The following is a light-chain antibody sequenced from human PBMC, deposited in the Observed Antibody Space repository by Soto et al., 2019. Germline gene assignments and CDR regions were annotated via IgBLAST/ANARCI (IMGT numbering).Light chain of an antibody. CDR3: QQYGSSGT. CDR1: QSVSSNY. CDR2: GAS. Sequence: EIVLMQSPGTLSLSPGERCTLSCMAGQSVSSNYLAWYQQKPGQAPRLLIYGASGRATGIPDRLSGSGSGTDFTLTISRPEPEDFAVYYCQQYGSSGTFGQGTKVDIK. J-gene: IGKJ1*01. V-gene: IGKV3-20*01.